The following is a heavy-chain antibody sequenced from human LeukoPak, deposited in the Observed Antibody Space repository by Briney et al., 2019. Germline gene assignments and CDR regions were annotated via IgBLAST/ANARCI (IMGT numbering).Heavy chain of an antibody. V-gene: IGHV4-34*01. Sequence: SETLSLTCAVYGGSFSGHYWSWIRQPPGKGLEWIGEINHSGSTNYNPSLESRVTISVDTSKNHFSLKLSSVTAADTAVYYCARIGNYYFDYWGQGTLVTVSS. CDR2: INHSGST. CDR3: ARIGNYYFDY. D-gene: IGHD1-1*01. CDR1: GGSFSGHY. J-gene: IGHJ4*02.